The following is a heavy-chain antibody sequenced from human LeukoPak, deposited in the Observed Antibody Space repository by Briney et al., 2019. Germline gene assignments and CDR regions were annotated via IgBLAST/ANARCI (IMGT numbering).Heavy chain of an antibody. D-gene: IGHD6-13*01. CDR2: ISISGTTT. CDR3: ASLLAAAGNY. CDR1: GFTFSDYY. J-gene: IGHJ4*02. Sequence: GGSLRLSCAASGFTFSDYYMTWIRQTPGKGLEWVSYISISGTTTFYVDPVKGRFTISRDNAKNSLYLQMNSLRAEDTAVYYCASLLAAAGNYWGQGTLVTVSS. V-gene: IGHV3-11*04.